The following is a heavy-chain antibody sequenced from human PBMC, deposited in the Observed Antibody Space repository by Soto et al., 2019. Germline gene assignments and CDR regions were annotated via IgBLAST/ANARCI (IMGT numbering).Heavy chain of an antibody. J-gene: IGHJ6*02. CDR2: IVVGSGNT. D-gene: IGHD3-3*01. CDR1: GFTFSTTA. CDR3: AAHFYDFWSGSTPMDV. Sequence: SVKVSCKAAGFTFSTTAVQWVRQARGQRLEWIGWIVVGSGNTNYAQKFQERVTITRDMSTSTAYMELSSLRSEDTAVYYCAAHFYDFWSGSTPMDVWGQGTTVTVSS. V-gene: IGHV1-58*01.